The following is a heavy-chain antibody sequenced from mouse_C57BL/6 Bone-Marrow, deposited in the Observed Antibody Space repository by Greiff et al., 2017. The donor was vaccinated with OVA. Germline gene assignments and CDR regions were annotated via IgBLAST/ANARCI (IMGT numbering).Heavy chain of an antibody. CDR2: INPSNGGT. V-gene: IGHV1-53*01. Sequence: QVQLQQPGTELVKPGASVKLSCKASGYTFTSYWMPWVKQRPGQGLEWIGNINPSNGGTNYNEKFQSKATLTVDKSSSTDYMQLSSLTSEDSEVYYCARGDDGNYEGYWGQGTTLTVSS. CDR3: ARGDDGNYEGY. J-gene: IGHJ2*01. CDR1: GYTFTSYW. D-gene: IGHD2-1*01.